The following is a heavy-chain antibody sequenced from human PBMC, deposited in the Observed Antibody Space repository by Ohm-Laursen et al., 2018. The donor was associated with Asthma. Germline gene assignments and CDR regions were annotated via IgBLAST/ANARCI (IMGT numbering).Heavy chain of an antibody. J-gene: IGHJ4*02. V-gene: IGHV3-30-3*01. Sequence: SLRLSCAAAGFSFRSYAMHWVRQAPGKGLEWLAVISYDSSLKYYADSVNGRFTISRDDFKSTLYLQMNSLRADDTALYYCARDVMDWYSPAFDFWGQGTLVTVSS. D-gene: IGHD3/OR15-3a*01. CDR2: ISYDSSLK. CDR3: ARDVMDWYSPAFDF. CDR1: GFSFRSYA.